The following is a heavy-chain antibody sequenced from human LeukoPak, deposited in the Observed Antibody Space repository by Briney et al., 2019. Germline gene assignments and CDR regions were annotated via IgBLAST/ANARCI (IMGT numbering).Heavy chain of an antibody. D-gene: IGHD5-18*01. CDR2: ISYDGSNK. J-gene: IGHJ3*02. CDR3: ARDRPDTAMAYDAFDI. V-gene: IGHV3-30-3*01. Sequence: GGSLRLSCAASGFTFSSYAMHWVRQAPGKGLEWVAVISYDGSNKYYADSVKGRFTISRDNSKNTLYLQMNSLRAEATAVYYCARDRPDTAMAYDAFDIWGQGTMVTVSS. CDR1: GFTFSSYA.